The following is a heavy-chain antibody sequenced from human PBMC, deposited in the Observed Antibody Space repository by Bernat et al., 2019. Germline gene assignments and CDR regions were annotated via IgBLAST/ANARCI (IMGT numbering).Heavy chain of an antibody. D-gene: IGHD2-21*02. CDR3: ARDLVVTIDY. V-gene: IGHV3-48*02. CDR1: GFTFSSYS. Sequence: EVQLVESGGGLVQPGGSLRLSCAASGFTFSSYSMNWVRQAPGKGLEWVSYISSSSTIYYADSVKGRFTISRDNAKNSLYLQMNSLRDEDTAVYYCARDLVVTIDYWGQGTLVTVSS. J-gene: IGHJ4*02. CDR2: ISSSSTI.